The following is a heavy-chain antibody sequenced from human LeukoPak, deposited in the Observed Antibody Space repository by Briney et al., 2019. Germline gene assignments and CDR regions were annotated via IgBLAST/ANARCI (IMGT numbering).Heavy chain of an antibody. D-gene: IGHD3-9*01. CDR3: ARPLTGYYNLPGDYFDY. CDR2: ISYDGSNK. J-gene: IGHJ4*02. Sequence: GGSLRLSCAASGFTFSSYAMHWVRQAPGKGLEWVAVISYDGSNKYYADSVKGRFTISRDNSKNTLYLQMNSLRAEDTAVYYCARPLTGYYNLPGDYFDYWGQGTLVTVSS. CDR1: GFTFSSYA. V-gene: IGHV3-30-3*01.